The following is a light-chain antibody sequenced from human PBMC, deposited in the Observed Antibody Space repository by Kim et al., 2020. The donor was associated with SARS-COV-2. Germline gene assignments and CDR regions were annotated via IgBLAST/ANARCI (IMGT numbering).Light chain of an antibody. J-gene: IGLJ2*01. CDR2: QDN. CDR3: QAWVSRSYVV. Sequence: SYELTQPPSVSVSPGQTASITCSGDKLGDKYAYWYQQKPGQSPVVVIYQDNKRPSGIPERFSGSNSGNTATLTISGTQAMDEADYYCQAWVSRSYVVFGGGTQLTVL. CDR1: KLGDKY. V-gene: IGLV3-1*01.